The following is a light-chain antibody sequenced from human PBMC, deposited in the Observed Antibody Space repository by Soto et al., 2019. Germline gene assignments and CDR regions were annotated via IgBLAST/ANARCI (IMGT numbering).Light chain of an antibody. CDR1: SSDVGGYNY. V-gene: IGLV2-14*01. J-gene: IGLJ2*01. Sequence: QSALTQPASVSGSPGQSITISCTGTSSDVGGYNYVSWYQQHPGKAPELMIYDVSNRPSGVSNRFSGSKSGNTASLTISGLQAEDEALYYCSSYTSSSTPVVFGGGTQLTVL. CDR2: DVS. CDR3: SSYTSSSTPVV.